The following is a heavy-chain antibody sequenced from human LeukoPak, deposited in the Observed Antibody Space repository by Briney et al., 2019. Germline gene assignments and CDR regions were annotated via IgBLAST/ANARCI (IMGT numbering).Heavy chain of an antibody. CDR1: GFTFSSYS. J-gene: IGHJ3*02. V-gene: IGHV3-21*01. Sequence: PGGSLRLSCAASGFTFSSYSMNWVRQAPGKGLEWVSSISSSSSYIYYADSVKGRFTISRDNAKNSLYLQMNSLRAEDTAVYYCAGDRPLDYGDYVGAFDIWGQGTMVTVSS. D-gene: IGHD4-17*01. CDR2: ISSSSSYI. CDR3: AGDRPLDYGDYVGAFDI.